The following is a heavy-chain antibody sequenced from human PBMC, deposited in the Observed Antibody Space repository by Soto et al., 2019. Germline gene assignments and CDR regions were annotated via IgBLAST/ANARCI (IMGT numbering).Heavy chain of an antibody. D-gene: IGHD3-9*01. CDR1: GFTFSSYS. V-gene: IGHV3-48*01. J-gene: IGHJ6*02. Sequence: EVQLVESGGGLVQPGGSLRLSCAASGFTFSSYSMNWVRQAPGKGLEWVSYISSSSSTIYYADSVKGRFTISRDNAKNSLYLQMNSRSAGYTAVYYCASIDYDILTGYDRDYYGMDVWGQGTTVTVSS. CDR2: ISSSSSTI. CDR3: ASIDYDILTGYDRDYYGMDV.